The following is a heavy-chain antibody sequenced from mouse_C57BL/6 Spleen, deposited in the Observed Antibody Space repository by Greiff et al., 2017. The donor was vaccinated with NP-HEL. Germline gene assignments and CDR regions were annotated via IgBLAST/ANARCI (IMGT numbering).Heavy chain of an antibody. D-gene: IGHD1-1*01. V-gene: IGHV1-82*01. CDR1: GYAFSSSW. CDR3: ARWSTVVPFDY. Sequence: VQLQQSGPELVKPGASVKISCKASGYAFSSSWMNWVKQRPGKGLEWIGRIYPGDGDTNYNGKFKGKATLTADKSSSTAYMQLSSLTSEDSAVYCCARWSTVVPFDYWGQGTTLTVSS. J-gene: IGHJ2*01. CDR2: IYPGDGDT.